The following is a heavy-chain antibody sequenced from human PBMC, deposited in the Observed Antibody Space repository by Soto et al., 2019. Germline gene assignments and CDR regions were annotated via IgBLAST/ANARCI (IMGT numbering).Heavy chain of an antibody. J-gene: IGHJ4*02. CDR1: GDTFNFYS. CDR2: VNPIVSMS. D-gene: IGHD3-10*01. V-gene: IGHV1-69*04. Sequence: QVQLVQSGAEVKRPGSSVKVSCKASGDTFNFYSINWVRQAPGQGLEWMGRVNPIVSMSNYAQRFQGRVTMTADKSTSTAYMELSGLRSEDTAIYYCATSYGSGYRAFDYWGQGALVTVSS. CDR3: ATSYGSGYRAFDY.